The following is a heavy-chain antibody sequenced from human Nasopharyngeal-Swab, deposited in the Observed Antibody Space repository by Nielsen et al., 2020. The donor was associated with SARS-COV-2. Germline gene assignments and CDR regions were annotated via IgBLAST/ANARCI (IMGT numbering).Heavy chain of an antibody. Sequence: GESLKISCAASGFIFSSYAMHWVRQAPGKGLEWVAVISYDESNKYYADSVKGRFTISRDNSKNTLYLQMNSLGAEDTAVYYCARAGGGYSYADYWGQGTLVTVSP. CDR1: GFIFSSYA. V-gene: IGHV3-30-3*01. J-gene: IGHJ4*02. CDR2: ISYDESNK. CDR3: ARAGGGYSYADY. D-gene: IGHD5-18*01.